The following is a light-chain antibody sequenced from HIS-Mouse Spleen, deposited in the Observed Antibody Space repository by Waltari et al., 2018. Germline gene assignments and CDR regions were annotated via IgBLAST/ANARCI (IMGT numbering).Light chain of an antibody. Sequence: DIQLTQSPSFLSASVGEIVTITCRASQGISSYLAWYQQKPGKATKLLIYAASTLPRWVPSRFSGSGSGTEFTLTISSLQPEDFATYYCQQLNSYPPTFGQGTKVEIK. V-gene: IGKV1-9*01. CDR1: QGISSY. CDR3: QQLNSYPPT. J-gene: IGKJ1*01. CDR2: AAS.